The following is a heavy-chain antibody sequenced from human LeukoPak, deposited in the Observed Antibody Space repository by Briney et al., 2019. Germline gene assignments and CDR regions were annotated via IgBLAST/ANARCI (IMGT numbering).Heavy chain of an antibody. Sequence: GGSLRLSCAASGFTFSSYAMHWVRQVPGKGLEYVSAISSNGGSTYYANSVKGRFTISRDNSKNPLYLQMGSLRAEDMAVYYCARGRGYCSSTSCYNDRFDYWGQGTLVTVSS. V-gene: IGHV3-64*01. D-gene: IGHD2-2*02. CDR2: ISSNGGST. J-gene: IGHJ4*02. CDR3: ARGRGYCSSTSCYNDRFDY. CDR1: GFTFSSYA.